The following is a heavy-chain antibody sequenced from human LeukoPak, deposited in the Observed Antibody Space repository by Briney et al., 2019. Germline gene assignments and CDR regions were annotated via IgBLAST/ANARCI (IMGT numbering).Heavy chain of an antibody. J-gene: IGHJ6*03. CDR1: GYTFTGYY. CDR2: INPHSGGT. D-gene: IGHD6-13*01. CDR3: ARDLCLAAASSCYYYYMDV. V-gene: IGHV1-2*02. Sequence: GASVKVSCKASGYTFTGYYIHWVRQAPGQGLEWMGWINPHSGGTNYAQKFQGGVTMTRDTSITTAYMELSRLRSDDTAVYYCARDLCLAAASSCYYYYMDVWGKGTTVTVSS.